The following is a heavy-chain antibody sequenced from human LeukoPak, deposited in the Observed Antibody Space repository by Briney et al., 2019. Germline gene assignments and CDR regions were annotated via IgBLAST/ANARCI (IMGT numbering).Heavy chain of an antibody. J-gene: IGHJ4*02. CDR3: ARELGSTGSSVF. CDR1: GGNFRNHV. Sequence: ASVKVSCKASGGNFRNHVISWVRQAPGRGLEWMGRLTPISGTPNYALRFQGRVTFTTDDSASTAYMEVSSLRYEDTAIYYCARELGSTGSSVFRGQGTLVTVSS. V-gene: IGHV1-69*05. CDR2: LTPISGTP. D-gene: IGHD1-1*01.